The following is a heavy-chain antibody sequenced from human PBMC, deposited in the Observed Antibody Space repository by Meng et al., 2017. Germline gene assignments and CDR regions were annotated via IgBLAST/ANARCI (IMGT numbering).Heavy chain of an antibody. CDR1: GGSISGYS. J-gene: IGHJ3*02. CDR3: ARAVVRDYYGSGSYYPDAFDI. D-gene: IGHD3-10*01. Sequence: GSLRLSCTVSGGSISGYSWSWIRQPPGKGLEWIGYIYYSGSTNYNPSLKSRVTISVDTSKNQFSLKLSSVTAADTAVYYCARAVVRDYYGSGSYYPDAFDIWGQGTMVTVSS. V-gene: IGHV4-59*01. CDR2: IYYSGST.